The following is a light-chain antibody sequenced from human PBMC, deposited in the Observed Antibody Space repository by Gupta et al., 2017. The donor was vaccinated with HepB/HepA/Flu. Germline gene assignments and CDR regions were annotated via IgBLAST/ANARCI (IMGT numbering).Light chain of an antibody. J-gene: IGKJ1*01. CDR1: QSVSSSY. Sequence: ELVLTQSPGTLSLSPGDRATLSCRASQSVSSSYLAWSQEKPGRAPRLRTLGASTRATGTPDRFSGSVSGTDFTSTIGRLEPEDVAVYYWQKYGSQPVTFGQGTKVEIK. V-gene: IGKV3-20*01. CDR2: GAS. CDR3: QKYGSQPVT.